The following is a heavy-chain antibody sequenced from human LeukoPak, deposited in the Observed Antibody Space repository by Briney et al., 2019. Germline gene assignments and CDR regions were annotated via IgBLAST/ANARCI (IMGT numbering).Heavy chain of an antibody. V-gene: IGHV1-69*04. CDR3: AREDRRNWNPKYP. CDR1: GGTFSSYA. D-gene: IGHD1-1*01. Sequence: SVKVSCTASGGTFSSYAISWVGQAPGQGLEWMGRIIPIFGIANYAQKFQGRVMINADKSTSTAYMELSGLRSEDTAVYYCAREDRRNWNPKYPWGQGTLVTVSS. J-gene: IGHJ5*02. CDR2: IIPIFGIA.